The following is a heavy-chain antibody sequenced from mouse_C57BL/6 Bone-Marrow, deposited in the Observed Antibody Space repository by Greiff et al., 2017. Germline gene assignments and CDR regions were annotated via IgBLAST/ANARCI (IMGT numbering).Heavy chain of an antibody. V-gene: IGHV1-54*01. D-gene: IGHD3-2*02. CDR2: INPGSGGT. J-gene: IGHJ2*01. Sequence: VQLKESGAELVRPGTSVKVSCKASGYAFTNYLIEWVKQRPGQGLEWIGVINPGSGGTNYNEKFKGKGTLTADKSSSTAYMQLSSLTSEDSAVYFCARGAQATTDWGQGTTLTVSS. CDR3: ARGAQATTD. CDR1: GYAFTNYL.